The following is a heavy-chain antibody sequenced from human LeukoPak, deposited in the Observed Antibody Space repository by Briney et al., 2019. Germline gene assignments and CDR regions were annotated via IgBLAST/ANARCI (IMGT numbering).Heavy chain of an antibody. CDR3: AKDRSGGGFDY. CDR1: GFTFSSYA. J-gene: IGHJ4*02. Sequence: GGSLRLSCAASGFTFSSYAMNWVRQAPGKGLEWVSLSSGSGGSTYYADSVQGRFTISRDNSKNTLYLQMNSLRAEDTAVYYCAKDRSGGGFDYWGQGTVVTVSS. V-gene: IGHV3-23*01. D-gene: IGHD1-26*01. CDR2: SSGSGGST.